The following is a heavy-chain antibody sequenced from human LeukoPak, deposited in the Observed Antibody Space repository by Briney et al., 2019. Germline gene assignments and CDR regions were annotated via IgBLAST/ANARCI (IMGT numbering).Heavy chain of an antibody. V-gene: IGHV1-18*01. J-gene: IGHJ5*02. CDR1: GYNFTGYG. D-gene: IGHD6-13*01. CDR3: ARVVPIAAAGRYNWFDP. CDR2: ISVYNGNT. Sequence: ASVKVSCKASGYNFTGYGVTWVRQAPGQGLEWMGWISVYNGNTNYAQKLQGRVTMTTDTSTSTAYMELRSLRSDDTAVYYCARVVPIAAAGRYNWFDPWGQGTLVTVSS.